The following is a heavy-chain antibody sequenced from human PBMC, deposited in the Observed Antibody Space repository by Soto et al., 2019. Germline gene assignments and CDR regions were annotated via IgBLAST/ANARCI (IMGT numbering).Heavy chain of an antibody. D-gene: IGHD3-22*01. J-gene: IGHJ5*02. CDR1: GASIRSGGYY. CDR2: IYYSGST. V-gene: IGHV4-31*03. Sequence: PSETLSLTCTVSGASIRSGGYYWTWIRHHPGKGLEWIGSIYYSGSTYYNPSLKSRLTISVETSKNQFSLNLRSVTAADTAVYYCTTGQDRSDISGYHHNWFDPWGQGTLVTVSS. CDR3: TTGQDRSDISGYHHNWFDP.